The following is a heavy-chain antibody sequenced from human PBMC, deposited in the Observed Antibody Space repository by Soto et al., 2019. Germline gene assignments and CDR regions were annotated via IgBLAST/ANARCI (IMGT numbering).Heavy chain of an antibody. CDR3: ARGHIGVVVVAATSNYYYMDV. J-gene: IGHJ6*03. CDR2: INHSGST. CDR1: GGSFSGYY. Sequence: PSETLSLTCAVYGGSFSGYYWSWIRQPPGKGLEWIGEINHSGSTNYNPSLKSRVTISVDTSKNQFSLKLSSVTAADTAVYYCARGHIGVVVVAATSNYYYMDVWGKGTTVTVSS. V-gene: IGHV4-34*01. D-gene: IGHD2-15*01.